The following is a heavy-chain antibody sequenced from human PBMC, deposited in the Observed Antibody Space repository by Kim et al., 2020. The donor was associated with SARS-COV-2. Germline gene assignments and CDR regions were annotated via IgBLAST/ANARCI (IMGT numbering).Heavy chain of an antibody. V-gene: IGHV4-59*08. Sequence: SLKSRVTISLDTSKNQFSLKLSSVTAADTAVYYCARLVPGGSGTYPLLDYWGQGTLVTVSS. J-gene: IGHJ4*02. CDR3: ARLVPGGSGTYPLLDY. D-gene: IGHD3-10*01.